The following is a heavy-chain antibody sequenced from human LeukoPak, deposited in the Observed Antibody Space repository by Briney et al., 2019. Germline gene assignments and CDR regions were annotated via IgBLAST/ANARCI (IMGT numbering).Heavy chain of an antibody. V-gene: IGHV1-46*01. CDR1: GYTFTSYD. Sequence: ASVKVSCKASGYTFTSYDINWVRQAPGQGLEWMGIINPSGGSTSYAQKFQGRVTMTRDTSTSTVYMELSSLRSEDTAVYYCARDGEDVEMATIMFGDYWGQGTLVTVSS. J-gene: IGHJ4*02. D-gene: IGHD5-24*01. CDR3: ARDGEDVEMATIMFGDY. CDR2: INPSGGST.